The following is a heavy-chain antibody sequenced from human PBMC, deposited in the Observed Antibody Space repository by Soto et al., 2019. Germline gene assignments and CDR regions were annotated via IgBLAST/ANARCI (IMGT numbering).Heavy chain of an antibody. Sequence: GGSLRLSCAASGFTFSSYGMHWVRQAPGKGLEWVAVISYDGSNKYYADSVKGRFTISRDNSKNTLYLQMNSLRAEDAAVYYCAKTIWGGTVITLDYWGQGTLVTVSS. CDR2: ISYDGSNK. J-gene: IGHJ4*02. D-gene: IGHD3-16*01. CDR1: GFTFSSYG. CDR3: AKTIWGGTVITLDY. V-gene: IGHV3-30*18.